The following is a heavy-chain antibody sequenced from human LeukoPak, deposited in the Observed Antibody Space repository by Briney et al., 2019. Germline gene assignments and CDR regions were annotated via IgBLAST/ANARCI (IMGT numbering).Heavy chain of an antibody. Sequence: GGSLRLSCAASGFTFSSYSMTWVRQAPGKGLEWVSSISSSSSYIYYADSVKGRFTISRDNAKNSLYLQMNSLRAEDTAVYYCARDAKQLWALIDYWGQGTLVTVSS. CDR1: GFTFSSYS. CDR2: ISSSSSYI. V-gene: IGHV3-21*01. D-gene: IGHD5-18*01. J-gene: IGHJ4*02. CDR3: ARDAKQLWALIDY.